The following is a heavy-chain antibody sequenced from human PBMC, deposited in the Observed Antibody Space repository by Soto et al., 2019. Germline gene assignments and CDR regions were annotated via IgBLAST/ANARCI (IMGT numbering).Heavy chain of an antibody. V-gene: IGHV1-2*02. CDR1: GYTFTAYY. CDR3: ARTDGGPDGYFDL. D-gene: IGHD4-17*01. CDR2: INPNSGDT. J-gene: IGHJ2*01. Sequence: QVHLVQSGAEVKKPGASVKVSCKASGYTFTAYYMHWVRQAPGQGLEWMGWINPNSGDTKYAQQFQGSVTMTRDTXISTAYMELNSLRSNDTAVYYCARTDGGPDGYFDLWGRGTLVTVSS.